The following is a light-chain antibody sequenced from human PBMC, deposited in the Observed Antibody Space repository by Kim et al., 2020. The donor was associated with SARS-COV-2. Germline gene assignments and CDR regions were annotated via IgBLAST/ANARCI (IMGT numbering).Light chain of an antibody. V-gene: IGLV3-19*01. CDR3: NSRDSSARV. Sequence: SGALGQTVRNTGKGDSLRSYYASWYQQKPGQAPVLVIYGKNNRPSGIPDRFSGSSSGNIASLTITGAQAEDEADYYCNSRDSSARVFGGGTQLTV. CDR2: GKN. J-gene: IGLJ2*01. CDR1: SLRSYY.